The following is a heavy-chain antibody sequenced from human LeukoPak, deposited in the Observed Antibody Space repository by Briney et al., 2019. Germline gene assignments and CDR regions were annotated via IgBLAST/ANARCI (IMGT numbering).Heavy chain of an antibody. D-gene: IGHD3-3*01. Sequence: ASVKVSCKASGYTFTSYGISWVRQAPGQGLEWMGWISAYNGNTNYAQKFQGRVTMTRNTSISTAYMELSSLRSEDTAVYYCARDPPSDFWSGYSPYYYYYGMDVWGQGTTVTVSS. CDR1: GYTFTSYG. J-gene: IGHJ6*02. CDR3: ARDPPSDFWSGYSPYYYYYGMDV. V-gene: IGHV1-18*01. CDR2: ISAYNGNT.